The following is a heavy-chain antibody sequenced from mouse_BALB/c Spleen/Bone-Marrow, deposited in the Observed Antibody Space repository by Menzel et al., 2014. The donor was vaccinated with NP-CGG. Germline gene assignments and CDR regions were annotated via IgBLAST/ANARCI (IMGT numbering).Heavy chain of an antibody. Sequence: VQLKQSGAELVRPGALVKLSCKASGFNIKDYYMHWVKQRPEQGLEWIGWIDPENGNTIYDPKFQGKASITADTSSNTAYLQLSSLTSEDTAVYYCASYYGGSYDYFDYWGQGTTLTVSS. CDR2: IDPENGNT. CDR3: ASYYGGSYDYFDY. J-gene: IGHJ2*01. CDR1: GFNIKDYY. V-gene: IGHV14-1*02. D-gene: IGHD1-1*01.